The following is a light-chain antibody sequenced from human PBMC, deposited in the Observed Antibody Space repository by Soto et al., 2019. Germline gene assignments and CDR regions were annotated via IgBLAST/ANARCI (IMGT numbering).Light chain of an antibody. CDR3: QQYGSSGT. J-gene: IGKJ1*01. V-gene: IGKV3-20*01. Sequence: EIVLTQSPGTLSLSLGERATLXXRASQRVSNNYLAWYQQKPGQAPXLLIYGASNRATGIPDRFSGSGSGTDFTLTISGLEPEDFAVYYCQQYGSSGTFGQGTKVDIK. CDR1: QRVSNNY. CDR2: GAS.